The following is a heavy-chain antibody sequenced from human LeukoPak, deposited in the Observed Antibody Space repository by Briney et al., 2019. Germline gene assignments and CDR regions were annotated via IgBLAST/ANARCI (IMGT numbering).Heavy chain of an antibody. D-gene: IGHD6-19*01. CDR3: ARGSRQWLRSYYYYYGMDV. J-gene: IGHJ6*02. V-gene: IGHV1-46*01. CDR1: GYTFTSYY. CDR2: INPSGGST. Sequence: ASVTVSCTASGYTFTSYYMHWVRQAPGQGLEWMGIINPSGGSTSYAQKFQGRVTMTRDTSTSTVYMELSSLRSEDTAVYYCARGSRQWLRSYYYYYGMDVWGQGTTVTVSS.